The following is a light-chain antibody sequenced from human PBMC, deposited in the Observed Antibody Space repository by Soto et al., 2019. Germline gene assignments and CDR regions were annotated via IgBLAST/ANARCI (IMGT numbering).Light chain of an antibody. CDR2: DAS. CDR1: QSISRS. V-gene: IGKV3-15*01. J-gene: IGKJ2*01. Sequence: EIVLTQSPAILSVSPGERATLSCRASQSISRSLAWYQQKPGQAPRLLISDASTRATGIPARFSGSGSGTEFTLTISSLQPEDFALYYCHQYNSWPPGTFGQGTKVDIK. CDR3: HQYNSWPPGT.